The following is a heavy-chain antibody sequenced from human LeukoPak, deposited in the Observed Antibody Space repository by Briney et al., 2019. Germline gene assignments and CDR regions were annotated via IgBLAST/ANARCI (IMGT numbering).Heavy chain of an antibody. CDR2: IRYDGSKK. CDR1: GFTFSSYG. V-gene: IGHV3-30*02. Sequence: GGSLRLSCAASGFTFSSYGMHWVRQAPGKGLEWVAFIRYDGSKKYYADSVKGRFTISRDNAKNSLYLQMNSLRAEDTAVYYCARESWSYAFDIWGQGTMVTVSS. D-gene: IGHD2-8*01. J-gene: IGHJ3*02. CDR3: ARESWSYAFDI.